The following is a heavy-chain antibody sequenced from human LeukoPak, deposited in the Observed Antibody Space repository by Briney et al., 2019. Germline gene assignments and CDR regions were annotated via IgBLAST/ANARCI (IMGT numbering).Heavy chain of an antibody. CDR1: GFTFSSYW. CDR3: AKSSRPVTAMAFFDY. D-gene: IGHD5-18*01. Sequence: GGSLRLSCAASGFTFSSYWMSWVRQAPGKGLEWVSGISGSGTNTNYADSVKGRFTISRDNSKNTVYLQMKSLRAEDTAVYYCAKSSRPVTAMAFFDYWGQGTLVTVSS. V-gene: IGHV3-23*01. CDR2: ISGSGTNT. J-gene: IGHJ4*02.